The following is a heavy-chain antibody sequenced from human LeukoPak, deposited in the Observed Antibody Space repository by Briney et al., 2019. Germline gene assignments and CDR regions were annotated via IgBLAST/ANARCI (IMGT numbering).Heavy chain of an antibody. V-gene: IGHV4-61*02. Sequence: SQTLSLTCTVSGGSISSGTNYWNWIRQPAGKGLEWVGRIYSSGRVYYNPSLNSRVTIPRDTSKNQFSLKVTSVTAAATAVYYCARQGDYGDPDRYQFYYYGLDVWGQGATVTVSS. CDR2: IYSSGRV. D-gene: IGHD4-17*01. CDR3: ARQGDYGDPDRYQFYYYGLDV. J-gene: IGHJ6*02. CDR1: GGSISSGTNY.